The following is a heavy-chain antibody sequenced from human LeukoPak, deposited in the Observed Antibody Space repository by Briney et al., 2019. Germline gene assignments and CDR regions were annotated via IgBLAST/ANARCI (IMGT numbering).Heavy chain of an antibody. J-gene: IGHJ4*02. V-gene: IGHV1-8*02. CDR1: GYTFGSYD. Sequence: ASVKVSCKASGYTFGSYDINWVRKATGQGLEWMGWMNPGSGNTGYAQRFQGRVTMTRYTSTNTAYMELSGLRSEDTAIYYCARLSETAAYYYTSGYYFLGYWGQGTLVTVDS. D-gene: IGHD3-22*01. CDR2: MNPGSGNT. CDR3: ARLSETAAYYYTSGYYFLGY.